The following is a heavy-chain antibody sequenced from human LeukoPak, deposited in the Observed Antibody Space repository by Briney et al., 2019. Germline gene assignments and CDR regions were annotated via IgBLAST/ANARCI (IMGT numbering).Heavy chain of an antibody. Sequence: GGSLRLSCTASGFIFNKYWMSWVRQAPGKGLEWVATVREDGAEKYYVDSVKGRITISRDNAKNSLYLQINSPRVEDTAVYYCARDYGGSSPFDYWGQGTLVTVSS. J-gene: IGHJ4*02. CDR1: GFIFNKYW. CDR2: VREDGAEK. D-gene: IGHD4-23*01. V-gene: IGHV3-7*01. CDR3: ARDYGGSSPFDY.